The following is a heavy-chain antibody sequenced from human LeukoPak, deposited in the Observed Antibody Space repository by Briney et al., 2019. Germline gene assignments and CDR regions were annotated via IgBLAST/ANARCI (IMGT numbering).Heavy chain of an antibody. CDR2: IKQDGTE. Sequence: PGGSLRLFCTASGFTFRRHWMSWLRQAPGKGPEWVAHIKQDGTEYYVDSVKGRFTISRDNAKNSLYLKMNSLRAEDTAVYTCVRGPDYGDRLDYFDYWGQGTLVTVSS. J-gene: IGHJ4*02. CDR3: VRGPDYGDRLDYFDY. CDR1: GFTFRRHW. D-gene: IGHD4-17*01. V-gene: IGHV3-7*01.